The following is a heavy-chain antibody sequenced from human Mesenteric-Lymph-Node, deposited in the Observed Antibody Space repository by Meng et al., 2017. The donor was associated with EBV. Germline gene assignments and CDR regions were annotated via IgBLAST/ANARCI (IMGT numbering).Heavy chain of an antibody. CDR3: ARASVYGDYDNWFDP. V-gene: IGHV4-30-2*01. J-gene: IGHJ5*02. Sequence: QLPLQESGSGLVKPSQTLSLTCAVSGGSVSNDGYSWSWIRQPPGKGLEWIGYIYHSGSTYSNPSLKSRVTISVDRSKNQFSLKLNSVTAADTAVYYCARASVYGDYDNWFDPWGQGTLVTVSS. CDR1: GGSVSNDGYS. D-gene: IGHD4-17*01. CDR2: IYHSGST.